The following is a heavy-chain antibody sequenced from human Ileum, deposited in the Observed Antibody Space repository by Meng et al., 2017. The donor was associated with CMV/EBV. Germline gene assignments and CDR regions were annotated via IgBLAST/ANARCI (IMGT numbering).Heavy chain of an antibody. Sequence: GGSLRLSCVASGITFSNYAMHWVRQVRGKGLVWVSHISANGRVTIYADSVKGRFTISRDNSKNSLYLEMSGLRADDTAVYYCARDPSPRYYDFWSGYYFLGYYGMDVWGQGTTVTVSS. J-gene: IGHJ6*02. V-gene: IGHV3-74*01. D-gene: IGHD3-3*01. CDR1: GITFSNYA. CDR3: ARDPSPRYYDFWSGYYFLGYYGMDV. CDR2: ISANGRVT.